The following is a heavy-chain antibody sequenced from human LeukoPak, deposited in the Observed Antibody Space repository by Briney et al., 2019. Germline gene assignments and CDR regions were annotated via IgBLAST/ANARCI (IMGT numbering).Heavy chain of an antibody. D-gene: IGHD1-26*01. Sequence: PGGSLRLSCAASGFTFSSYSKNWVRQAPGEGLEWLSYISSSSSTIYYADSVKGRFTISRDNAKNSLYLQMNSLRAEDTAVYYCARSIKVGSTTPNDYWGQGNLVTVSS. CDR1: GFTFSSYS. CDR2: ISSSSSTI. CDR3: ARSIKVGSTTPNDY. J-gene: IGHJ4*02. V-gene: IGHV3-48*04.